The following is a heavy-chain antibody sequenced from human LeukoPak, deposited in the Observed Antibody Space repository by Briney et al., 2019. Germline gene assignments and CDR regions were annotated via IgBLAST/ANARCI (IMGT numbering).Heavy chain of an antibody. CDR1: GFTFNNYW. CDR3: ASYGGFDYFDF. D-gene: IGHD4-23*01. J-gene: IGHJ4*02. V-gene: IGHV3-74*01. CDR2: IDGGGSST. Sequence: GGSLRLSCAASGFTFNNYWMHWVRQAPGMGLVWVSRIDGGGSSTSYADSVKGRFTISRDSAKNTLYLQMDSLRAEDTAVYCCASYGGFDYFDFWGQGTLVTVSS.